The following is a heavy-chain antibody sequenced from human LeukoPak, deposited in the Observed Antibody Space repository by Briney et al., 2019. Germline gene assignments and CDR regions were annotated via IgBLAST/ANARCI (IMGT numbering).Heavy chain of an antibody. J-gene: IGHJ4*02. V-gene: IGHV3-7*04. CDR3: SRMRDGYMGRFYIYY. Sequence: GGSLRLSCAASGYTFSSYWMSWVRQAPGKGLEWVANIKEDGSDKYYVDSVKGRFTTSRDNAKNSLYVQMNSLRAEDTAVYYCSRMRDGYMGRFYIYYWGQGTLVTVSS. D-gene: IGHD5-24*01. CDR1: GYTFSSYW. CDR2: IKEDGSDK.